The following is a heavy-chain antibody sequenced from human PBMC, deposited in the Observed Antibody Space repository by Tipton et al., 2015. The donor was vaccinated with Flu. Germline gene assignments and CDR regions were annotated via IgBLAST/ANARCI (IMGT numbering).Heavy chain of an antibody. CDR3: ARDAGYSINWQPGGY. CDR1: GFSFSTHA. Sequence: SLRLSCAASGFSFSTHAIHWVRQGPGKGLEWVAVISKDGSAKYYADSVQGRFTISRDNSRNTVYLQMSSLRPEDTAMFYCARDAGYSINWQPGGYWGQGTLVTVSS. D-gene: IGHD6-13*01. V-gene: IGHV3-30*04. J-gene: IGHJ4*02. CDR2: ISKDGSAK.